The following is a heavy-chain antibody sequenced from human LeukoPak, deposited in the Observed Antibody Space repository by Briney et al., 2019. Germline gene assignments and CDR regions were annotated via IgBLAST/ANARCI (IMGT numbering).Heavy chain of an antibody. J-gene: IGHJ4*02. V-gene: IGHV3-23*01. Sequence: GGSLRLSCAASGFTFSSYAMSWVRQAPGKGLDWVSSFSGSGVNTYYTDSVKGRFTISGDNSKNTLYLQMNSLRAEDTAVYYCAKVGIVGATKTYFDYWGQGTLVTVSS. CDR3: AKVGIVGATKTYFDY. CDR1: GFTFSSYA. D-gene: IGHD1-26*01. CDR2: FSGSGVNT.